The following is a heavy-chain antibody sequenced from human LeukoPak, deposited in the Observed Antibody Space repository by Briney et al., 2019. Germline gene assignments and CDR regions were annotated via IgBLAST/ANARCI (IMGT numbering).Heavy chain of an antibody. J-gene: IGHJ4*02. CDR2: IDPKSGAT. CDR3: ARSPGSSSYWGPFDV. V-gene: IGHV1-2*02. CDR1: GYTFTDYY. D-gene: IGHD3-22*01. Sequence: ASVKVSCKASGYTFTDYYIHWLRQAPGRGPEWLGWIDPKSGATYYAEKFQGRATMTGDTSIDTAYMQQSRLTSDDTAVYYCARSPGSSSYWGPFDVWGQGALVTVSS.